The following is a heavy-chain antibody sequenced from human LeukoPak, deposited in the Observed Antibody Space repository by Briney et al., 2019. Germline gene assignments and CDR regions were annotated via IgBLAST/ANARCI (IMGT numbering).Heavy chain of an antibody. CDR3: ATGLYSSGWYFDY. CDR2: INSDGSST. V-gene: IGHV3-74*01. Sequence: GGSLRLSCAASGFTFSSYWMRWVRQAPGKGLVWVSRINSDGSSTSYADSVKGRFTISRDNAKNTLYLEMNSLRAEDTAVYYCATGLYSSGWYFDYWGQGTLVTVSS. J-gene: IGHJ4*02. CDR1: GFTFSSYW. D-gene: IGHD6-19*01.